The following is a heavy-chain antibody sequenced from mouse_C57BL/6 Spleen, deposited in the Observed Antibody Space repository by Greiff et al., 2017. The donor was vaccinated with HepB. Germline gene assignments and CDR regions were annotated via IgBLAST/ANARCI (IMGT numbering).Heavy chain of an antibody. CDR2: IDPSDSYT. V-gene: IGHV1-50*01. J-gene: IGHJ1*03. CDR3: ARVITTVVRYFDV. D-gene: IGHD1-1*01. Sequence: QVQLQQPGAELVKPGASVKLSCKASGYTFTSYWMQWVKQRPGQGLEWIGEIDPSDSYTNYNHKFKGKATLTVDTSSRTAYMQLSSLTSEDSAVYYCARVITTVVRYFDVWGTGTTVTVSS. CDR1: GYTFTSYW.